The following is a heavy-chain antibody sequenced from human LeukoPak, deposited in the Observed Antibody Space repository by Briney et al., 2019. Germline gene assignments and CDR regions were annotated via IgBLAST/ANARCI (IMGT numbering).Heavy chain of an antibody. J-gene: IGHJ6*03. CDR2: ISSDGSNK. CDR1: GFIFSDYD. CDR3: ARDHGSYYGSGYYYYMDV. D-gene: IGHD3-10*01. V-gene: IGHV3-30*03. Sequence: GESLRLSCAVSGFIFSDYDMHWVRQAPGKGLEWVAVISSDGSNKYYADSVKGRFTISRDNSKNTLYLQMNSLRAEDTAVYYCARDHGSYYGSGYYYYMDVWGKGTTVTVSS.